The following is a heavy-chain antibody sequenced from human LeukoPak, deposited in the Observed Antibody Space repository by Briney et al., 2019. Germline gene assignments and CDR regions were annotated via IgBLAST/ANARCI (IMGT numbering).Heavy chain of an antibody. CDR3: ARDSYSSF. CDR2: ISPSGGAT. V-gene: IGHV1-2*02. CDR1: GYTFTNYY. J-gene: IGHJ4*02. D-gene: IGHD1-26*01. Sequence: GASVKVSCKASGYTFTNYYIYWVRQAPGQGLERMGWISPSGGATNYAQRFQGRVTMTRDTSISTAYMELRSLRSDDTAVYYCARDSYSSFWGQGTLVTVSS.